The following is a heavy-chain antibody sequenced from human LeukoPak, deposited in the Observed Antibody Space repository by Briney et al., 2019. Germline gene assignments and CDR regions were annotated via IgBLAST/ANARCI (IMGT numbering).Heavy chain of an antibody. CDR1: GFTSSDYT. D-gene: IGHD2-2*01. V-gene: IGHV3-23*01. CDR3: ARDRYCVSTNCSFDS. Sequence: GGSLRLSCAASGFTSSDYTMNWVRQSPGKGLEWVSGISVSDDSTYYADSVKGRFTISRDKSNNVLHLQMNSLRAKDTAVYYCARDRYCVSTNCSFDSWGQGTPVTVSS. CDR2: ISVSDDST. J-gene: IGHJ5*01.